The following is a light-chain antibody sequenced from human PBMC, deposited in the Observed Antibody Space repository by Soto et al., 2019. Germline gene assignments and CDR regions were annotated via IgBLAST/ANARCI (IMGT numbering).Light chain of an antibody. CDR3: QQYNNWPV. V-gene: IGKV3-15*01. CDR1: QSVSSN. Sequence: IVMTHSPATLPCSPVERRTLSSRASQSVSSNFAWYQQQPGQAPSLLIYAATTRATGIPARCSGSGSGTEFTLTISSLQSEDFAVYYRQQYNNWPVFGQGTKV. CDR2: AAT. J-gene: IGKJ1*01.